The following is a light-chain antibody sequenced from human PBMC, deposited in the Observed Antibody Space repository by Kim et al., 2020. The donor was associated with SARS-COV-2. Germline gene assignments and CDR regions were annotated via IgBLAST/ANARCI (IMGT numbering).Light chain of an antibody. CDR2: EVS. CDR1: SSDVGSYNL. Sequence: QSALTQPVSVSGSPGQSITISCTGTSSDVGSYNLVSWYQQHPGKAPKLMIYEVSKRPSGVSNRFSGSKSGNTASLTISGLQAEDEADYYCCSYAGSSTLGVFGGGTKL. J-gene: IGLJ2*01. CDR3: CSYAGSSTLGV. V-gene: IGLV2-23*02.